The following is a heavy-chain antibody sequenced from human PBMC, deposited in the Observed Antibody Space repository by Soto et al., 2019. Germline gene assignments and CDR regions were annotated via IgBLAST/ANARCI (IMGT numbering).Heavy chain of an antibody. J-gene: IGHJ6*02. CDR3: ARGRDDSSGYYYYYGMDV. D-gene: IGHD3-22*01. CDR2: IIPIFGTA. CDR1: GGTFSSYA. Sequence: SVKVSCKASGGTFSSYAISWVRQAPGQGLEWMGGIIPIFGTANYAQKFQGRVTITADESTSTAYMELSSLRSEDTAVYYCARGRDDSSGYYYYYGMDVWGQGPTVTVSS. V-gene: IGHV1-69*13.